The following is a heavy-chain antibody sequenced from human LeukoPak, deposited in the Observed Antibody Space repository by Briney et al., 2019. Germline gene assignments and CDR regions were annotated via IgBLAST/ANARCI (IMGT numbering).Heavy chain of an antibody. CDR2: IYYSGST. CDR1: GGSISSYY. Sequence: SETLSLTCTVSGGSISSYYWGWIRQPPGKGLEWIGSIYYSGSTYYNPSLKSRVTISVDTSKNQFSLKLTSVTAADTAVYYCARHYCTGGSCYRSDYWGQGTLVTVPS. D-gene: IGHD2-15*01. J-gene: IGHJ4*02. V-gene: IGHV4-39*01. CDR3: ARHYCTGGSCYRSDY.